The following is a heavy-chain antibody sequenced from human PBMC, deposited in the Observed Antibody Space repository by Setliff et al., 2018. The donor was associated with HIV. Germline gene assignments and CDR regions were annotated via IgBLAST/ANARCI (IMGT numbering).Heavy chain of an antibody. Sequence: SVKVSCKAAGGTFNNYVFSWVRKAPGRGLEWIGTIIPILDTTNYAQKFQDRVTFTRDTSASTAYMELSSLRSEDTAVYYCAREGKFRYYYYMDVWGKGTTVTVSS. D-gene: IGHD3-10*01. CDR2: IIPILDTT. CDR1: GGTFNNYV. V-gene: IGHV1-69*04. CDR3: AREGKFRYYYYMDV. J-gene: IGHJ6*03.